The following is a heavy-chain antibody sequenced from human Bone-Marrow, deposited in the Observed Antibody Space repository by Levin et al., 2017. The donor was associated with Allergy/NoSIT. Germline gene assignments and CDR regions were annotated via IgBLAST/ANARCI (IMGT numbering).Heavy chain of an antibody. CDR3: ARGAGFLIDS. V-gene: IGHV3-7*03. Sequence: GGSLRLSCAASGFIFSDHWMNWVRQAPGKGLEWVAIIKQDGSEKYYVDSVKGRFTISRDNAKNSLYLQMDSLRAEDAAIYYCARGAGFLIDSWGQGILLTVSS. CDR2: IKQDGSEK. D-gene: IGHD3-3*01. J-gene: IGHJ4*02. CDR1: GFIFSDHW.